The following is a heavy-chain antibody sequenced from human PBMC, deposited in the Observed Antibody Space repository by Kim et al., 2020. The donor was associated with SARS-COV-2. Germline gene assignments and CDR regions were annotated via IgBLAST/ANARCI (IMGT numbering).Heavy chain of an antibody. J-gene: IGHJ4*02. CDR3: ARQGIAVAGTHLDRAYFDY. Sequence: SETLSLTCTVSGGSISSSSYYWGWIRQPPGKGLEWIGSIYYSGSTYYNPSLKSRVTISVDTSKNQFSLKLSSVTAADTAVYYCARQGIAVAGTHLDRAYFDYWGQGTLVTVSS. V-gene: IGHV4-39*01. D-gene: IGHD6-19*01. CDR1: GGSISSSSYY. CDR2: IYYSGST.